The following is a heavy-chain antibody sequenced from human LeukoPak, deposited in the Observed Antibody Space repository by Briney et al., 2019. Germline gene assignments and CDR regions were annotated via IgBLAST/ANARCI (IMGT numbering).Heavy chain of an antibody. CDR2: IIPIFGTA. J-gene: IGHJ4*02. Sequence: GSSVKVSCKASGGTFSSYAISWVRQAPGQGLEWMGGIIPIFGTANYAQKFQGRVTITADESTSTAYMELSSLRSEDTAVYYCARAYDYVWGSYRYRRYFDYWGQGTLVTVSS. D-gene: IGHD3-16*02. V-gene: IGHV1-69*01. CDR3: ARAYDYVWGSYRYRRYFDY. CDR1: GGTFSSYA.